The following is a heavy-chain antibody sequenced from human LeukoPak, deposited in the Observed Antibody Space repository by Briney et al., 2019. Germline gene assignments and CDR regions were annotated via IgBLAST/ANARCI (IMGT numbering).Heavy chain of an antibody. V-gene: IGHV3-23*01. CDR2: ISGSGGST. D-gene: IGHD1-26*01. J-gene: IGHJ4*02. Sequence: GGSLRLSCAASGFTFSSYAMSWVRQAPGKGLEWVSAISGSGGSTYYADSVKGRFTISRDNSKNTLYLQMNSLRAEDTAVYYCAKDDAPAMAYYCHTRAAGDYWGQGTLVTVSS. CDR1: GFTFSSYA. CDR3: AKDDAPAMAYYCHTRAAGDY.